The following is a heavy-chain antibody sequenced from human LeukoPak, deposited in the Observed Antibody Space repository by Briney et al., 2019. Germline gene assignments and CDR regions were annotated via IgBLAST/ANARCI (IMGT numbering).Heavy chain of an antibody. Sequence: ASVKVSCKTSGYTFTDSYIHWVRQAPAQGLEWMGRNNPNSGDSNYSQKFQGRVTMTRDTSISTAYMEMSRLTFDDTAVYYCARSARHCNNGVCFTDYYIDLWGKGTTVIVSS. CDR3: ARSARHCNNGVCFTDYYIDL. D-gene: IGHD2-8*01. V-gene: IGHV1-2*06. CDR1: GYTFTDSY. J-gene: IGHJ6*03. CDR2: NNPNSGDS.